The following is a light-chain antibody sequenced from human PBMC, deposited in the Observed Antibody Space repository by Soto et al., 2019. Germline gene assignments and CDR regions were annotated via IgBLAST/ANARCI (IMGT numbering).Light chain of an antibody. Sequence: DIVMTQSPDSLAVSLGERATINCKSSQSVLSSSNNKNCLAWYQQKPGQPPRLLIYWASTRESGVPDRFSGSGSGTDFTLTISSLQVEDVAVYYCQHYYSIPWTFGQGTKVEIK. CDR2: WAS. CDR3: QHYYSIPWT. V-gene: IGKV4-1*01. CDR1: QSVLSSSNNKNC. J-gene: IGKJ1*01.